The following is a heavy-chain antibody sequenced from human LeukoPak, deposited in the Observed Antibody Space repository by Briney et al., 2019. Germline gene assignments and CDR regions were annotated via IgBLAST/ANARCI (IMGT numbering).Heavy chain of an antibody. J-gene: IGHJ4*02. V-gene: IGHV4-34*01. CDR2: VIHTGRT. D-gene: IGHD6-19*01. CDR3: VRGILAVVYATFDY. Sequence: SETLSLTYAVYGGSFSDYYWTWIRQSPGKGLEWIGEVIHTGRTDYNPSLKSRIAISVDTSKNHFSLKLTSVTAADTAVYYCVRGILAVVYATFDYWGQGTLVTVSS. CDR1: GGSFSDYY.